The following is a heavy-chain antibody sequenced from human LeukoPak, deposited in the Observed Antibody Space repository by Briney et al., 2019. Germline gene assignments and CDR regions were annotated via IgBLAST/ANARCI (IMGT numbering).Heavy chain of an antibody. CDR3: ARDDGDGYNYDY. CDR1: GFTFSDYY. D-gene: IGHD5-24*01. V-gene: IGHV3-11*01. Sequence: PGGALRLSCAACGFTFSDYYMSWIRQAPARELEGVSYISSSGSTIYYADSVKGRFTISRDNAKHSLYLQMNSLRAEDTAVYVCARDDGDGYNYDYWGQGTLVTVSS. J-gene: IGHJ4*02. CDR2: ISSSGSTI.